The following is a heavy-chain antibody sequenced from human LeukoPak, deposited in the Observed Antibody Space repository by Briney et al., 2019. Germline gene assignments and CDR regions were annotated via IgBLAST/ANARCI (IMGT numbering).Heavy chain of an antibody. CDR3: ARSGPENAFDI. Sequence: PSETLSLTCAVYGGSFSGYYWSWIRQPPGKGLEWIGEINHSGSTNYNPSLKSRVTISVDTPKNQFSLKLSSVTAADTAVYYCARSGPENAFDIWGQGTMVTVSS. D-gene: IGHD5-12*01. CDR2: INHSGST. J-gene: IGHJ3*02. V-gene: IGHV4-34*01. CDR1: GGSFSGYY.